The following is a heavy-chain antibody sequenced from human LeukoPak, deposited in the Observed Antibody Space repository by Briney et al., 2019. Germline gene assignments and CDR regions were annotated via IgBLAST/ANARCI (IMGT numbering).Heavy chain of an antibody. V-gene: IGHV3-23*01. CDR2: ISGSGNNT. CDR1: GLTFSGSA. J-gene: IGHJ4*02. CDR3: AKVLVLVSANRYYFDY. Sequence: SGGSLRLSCAASGLTFSGSAMSWVRQAPGKGLEWVSLISGSGNNTYYADSVKGRFTISRDNSKNALYLQMNSLRAEDTAVYYCAKVLVLVSANRYYFDYWGQGTLVTVSS. D-gene: IGHD2-15*01.